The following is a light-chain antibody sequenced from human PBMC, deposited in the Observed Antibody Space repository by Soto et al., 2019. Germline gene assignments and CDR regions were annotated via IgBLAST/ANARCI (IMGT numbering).Light chain of an antibody. CDR2: DAS. Sequence: EIVLTQSPATLSLSPGERATLSCRASQSVSSYLAWYQQKPGQAPRLLIYDASNRATGIPARFSGSGSGTDFTLTISSLEPEDFAVYYCRPRRNTFGQGTRLEIK. J-gene: IGKJ5*01. CDR1: QSVSSY. V-gene: IGKV3-11*01. CDR3: RPRRNT.